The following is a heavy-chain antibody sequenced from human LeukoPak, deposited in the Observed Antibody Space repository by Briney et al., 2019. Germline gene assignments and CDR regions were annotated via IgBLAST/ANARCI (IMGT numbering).Heavy chain of an antibody. V-gene: IGHV3-21*01. CDR1: ASTFSSYS. CDR2: IDTSSNYI. CDR3: ARGAYSYPLNAFDI. D-gene: IGHD5-18*01. J-gene: IGHJ3*02. Sequence: PWGSLRLSCAASASTFSSYSMNWVRQAPGKGLEWVSYIDTSSNYIYYADSVKGRFTISRDNAKNSLYLQMSSLRAEDTAVYYCARGAYSYPLNAFDIWGQGTMVIVSS.